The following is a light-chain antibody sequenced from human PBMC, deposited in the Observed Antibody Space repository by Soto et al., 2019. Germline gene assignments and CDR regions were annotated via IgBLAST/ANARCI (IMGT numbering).Light chain of an antibody. CDR1: QSVSSN. CDR3: QQYNNWPET. CDR2: GAS. Sequence: EIVMTQSPATLSVSPGERATLSCRASQSVSSNLAWYQQKPGQAPRLLIYGASTRATGIPARFSDSGFGTEFTLTISSLQSEDFAVYYCQQYNNWPETFGQGTKVDIK. V-gene: IGKV3-15*01. J-gene: IGKJ1*01.